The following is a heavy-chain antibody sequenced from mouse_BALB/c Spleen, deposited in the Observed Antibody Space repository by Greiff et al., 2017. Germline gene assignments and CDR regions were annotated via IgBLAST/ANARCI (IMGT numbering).Heavy chain of an antibody. J-gene: IGHJ2*01. CDR1: GYTFTSYW. CDR2: IYPGDGDT. V-gene: IGHV1-87*01. D-gene: IGHD1-1*01. CDR3: ARKDYGSSWDFDY. Sequence: QVQLKESGAELARPGASVKLSCKASGYTFTSYWMQWVKQRPGQGLEWIGAIYPGDGDTRYTQKFKGKATLTADKSSSTAYMQLSSLASEDSAVYYCARKDYGSSWDFDYWGQGTTLTVSS.